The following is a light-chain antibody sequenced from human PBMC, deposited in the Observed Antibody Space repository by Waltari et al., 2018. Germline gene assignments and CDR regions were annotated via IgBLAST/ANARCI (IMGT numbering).Light chain of an antibody. CDR1: CSAVGCYNY. CDR3: CSYAGSYILV. J-gene: IGLJ2*01. V-gene: IGLV2-11*01. CDR2: DVN. Sequence: ALIQPRPVSWSPDPSVPISRTGACSAVGCYNYVPWYQLHPGKTPKLMIYDVNKPPAGVPDLLSGTKSGNTASLTISGLQAEDEADVYCCSYAGSYILVFGGWTKLTVL.